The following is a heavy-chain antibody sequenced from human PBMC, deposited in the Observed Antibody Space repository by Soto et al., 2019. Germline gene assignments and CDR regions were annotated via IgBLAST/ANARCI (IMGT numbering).Heavy chain of an antibody. V-gene: IGHV3-53*02. CDR2: IYSGGTT. Sequence: EVQLVETGGGLMQPGGSLRLSCAASGFTVMSNYITWVRQAPGKGLEWVSGIYSGGTTYYADSVKGRFTISRDNSKNTVYLQMNSLRREDTAVYYCARGMDGMDVWGQGTTVTVSS. J-gene: IGHJ6*02. D-gene: IGHD2-8*01. CDR3: ARGMDGMDV. CDR1: GFTVMSNY.